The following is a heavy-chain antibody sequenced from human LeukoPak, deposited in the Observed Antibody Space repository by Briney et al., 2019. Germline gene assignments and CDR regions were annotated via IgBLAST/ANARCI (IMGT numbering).Heavy chain of an antibody. CDR2: INHSGST. D-gene: IGHD3-3*01. CDR1: GGSISSSGYY. J-gene: IGHJ5*02. Sequence: SETLSLTCTVSGGSISSSGYYWGWIRQPPGKGLEWIGEINHSGSTNYNPSLKSRVTISVDTSKNQFSLKLSSVTAADTAVYYCARAITIFGVPSRDWFDPWGQGTLVTVSS. CDR3: ARAITIFGVPSRDWFDP. V-gene: IGHV4-39*07.